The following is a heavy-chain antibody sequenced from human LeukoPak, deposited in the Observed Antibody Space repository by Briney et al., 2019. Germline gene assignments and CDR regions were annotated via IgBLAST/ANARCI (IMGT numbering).Heavy chain of an antibody. Sequence: SETLSLTCTVSGGSISSYYWSWIRQPPGKGLEWIGEINHSGSTNYNPSLKSRVTISVDTSKNQFSLKLSSVTAADTAVYYCARERMARYSITRHNYYFDYWGQGTLVTVSS. V-gene: IGHV4-34*01. CDR3: ARERMARYSITRHNYYFDY. CDR2: INHSGST. CDR1: GGSISSYY. J-gene: IGHJ4*02. D-gene: IGHD5-24*01.